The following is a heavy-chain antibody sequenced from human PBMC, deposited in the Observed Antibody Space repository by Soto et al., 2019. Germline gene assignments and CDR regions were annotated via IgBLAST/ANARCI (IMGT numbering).Heavy chain of an antibody. CDR2: ISAYNGNT. V-gene: IGHV1-18*01. J-gene: IGHJ4*02. Sequence: QVQLVQSGAEVKKPGASVKVSCKASGYTFTSYGISWVRQAPGQGLEWMGWISAYNGNTNYAQKLQGRVTMTTDSSTSTAYMELRSLRSDDTAVYYCASGRDGDYAWGTLDYWGQGTLVTVSS. CDR1: GYTFTSYG. D-gene: IGHD3-16*01. CDR3: ASGRDGDYAWGTLDY.